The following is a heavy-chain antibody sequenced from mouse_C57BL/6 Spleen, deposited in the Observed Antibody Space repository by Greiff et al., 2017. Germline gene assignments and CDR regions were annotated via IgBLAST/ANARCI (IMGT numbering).Heavy chain of an antibody. CDR3: ASPGRPSYYYAMDY. J-gene: IGHJ4*01. CDR2: INPNNGGT. Sequence: EVQLQQSGPELVKPGASVKMSCKASGYTFTDYNMHWVKQSHGKSLEWIGYINPNNGGTSYNQKFKGKATLTVNKSSSTAYMELRSLTSEDSAVYYCASPGRPSYYYAMDYWGQGTSVTVSS. D-gene: IGHD1-2*01. CDR1: GYTFTDYN. V-gene: IGHV1-22*01.